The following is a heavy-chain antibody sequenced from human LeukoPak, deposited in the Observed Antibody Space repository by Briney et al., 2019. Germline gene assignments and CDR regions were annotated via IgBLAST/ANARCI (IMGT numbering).Heavy chain of an antibody. CDR1: GFTFSSYG. CDR3: ARDVGNRMPYDAFDI. CDR2: IRYDGSNK. V-gene: IGHV3-30*02. J-gene: IGHJ3*02. Sequence: GGSLRLSCAASGFTFSSYGMHWVRQAPGKGLEWVAFIRYDGSNKYYADSVKGRFTISRDNSKNTLYLQMNSLRAEDTAVYYCARDVGNRMPYDAFDIWGQGTMVTVSS. D-gene: IGHD1-14*01.